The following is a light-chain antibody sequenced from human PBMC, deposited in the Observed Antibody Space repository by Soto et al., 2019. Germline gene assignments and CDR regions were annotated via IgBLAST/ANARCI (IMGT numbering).Light chain of an antibody. J-gene: IGKJ4*01. Sequence: EIVMTQSPATLSVSPGERATLSCRASQSISSDLAWYQQKPGQAPRHLIYGASTRATGIPARFSGSGSGTEFTLTISSLQSEDFAVYYCQQHNNWPFTFGGGTKVEIK. CDR3: QQHNNWPFT. CDR1: QSISSD. V-gene: IGKV3-15*01. CDR2: GAS.